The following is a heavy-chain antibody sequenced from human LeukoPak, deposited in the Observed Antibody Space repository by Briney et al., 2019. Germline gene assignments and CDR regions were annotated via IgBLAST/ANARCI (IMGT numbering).Heavy chain of an antibody. CDR3: ARVPYTSYGDHFDY. V-gene: IGHV3-7*03. D-gene: IGHD5-18*01. CDR1: GFTFSTYW. CDR2: IKTDGSQI. Sequence: GGSLRLSCAASGFTFSTYWMTWVRQAPGKGLEWVANIKTDGSQIYYVDSVKGRFTISRDNAKNSLYLQMNSLRAEDTALYYCARVPYTSYGDHFDYWGQGTLVTVSS. J-gene: IGHJ4*02.